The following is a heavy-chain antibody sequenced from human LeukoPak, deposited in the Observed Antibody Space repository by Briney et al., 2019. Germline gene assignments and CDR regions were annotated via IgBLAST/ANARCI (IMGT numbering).Heavy chain of an antibody. J-gene: IGHJ5*02. D-gene: IGHD2-21*02. CDR1: GFTFSSYG. Sequence: GGSLRLSCAASGFTFSSYGMHWVRQAPGKGLEWVAFIRYDGSNKYYADSVKGRFTISRDNSKNTLYLQMNSLRAEDTAVYYCAKGRKVVVTFWFDPWGQGTLVTVSS. V-gene: IGHV3-30*02. CDR2: IRYDGSNK. CDR3: AKGRKVVVTFWFDP.